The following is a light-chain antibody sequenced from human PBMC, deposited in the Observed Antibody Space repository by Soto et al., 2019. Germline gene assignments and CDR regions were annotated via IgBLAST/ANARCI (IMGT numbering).Light chain of an antibody. CDR1: QSVRAY. V-gene: IGKV3-11*01. CDR2: DAS. Sequence: EIVLTPSPGTLSLPPGERATLSCRASQSVRAYLAWYQQKPGQAPRLLIYDASNRATGIPARFSGSGSGTDFTLTISSLEPEDFAVYYCQQRSSWPLTFGGGTKVDI. J-gene: IGKJ4*01. CDR3: QQRSSWPLT.